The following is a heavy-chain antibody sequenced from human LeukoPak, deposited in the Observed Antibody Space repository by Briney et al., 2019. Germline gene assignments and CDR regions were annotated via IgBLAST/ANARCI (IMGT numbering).Heavy chain of an antibody. CDR1: GGSISSYY. CDR2: IYYSGST. CDR3: ATGGGNGDLRVDY. Sequence: SETLSLTCTVSGGSISSYYWSWIRQPPGKGLEWIGYIYYSGSTNYNPSLKSRVTISVDTSKNQFSLKLSSVTAADTAVYYCATGGGNGDLRVDYWGQGTLVTVSS. D-gene: IGHD3-10*01. V-gene: IGHV4-59*01. J-gene: IGHJ4*02.